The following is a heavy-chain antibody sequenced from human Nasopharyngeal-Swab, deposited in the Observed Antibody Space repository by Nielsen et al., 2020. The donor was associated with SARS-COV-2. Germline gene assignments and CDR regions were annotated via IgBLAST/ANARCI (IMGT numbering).Heavy chain of an antibody. V-gene: IGHV3-23*01. CDR2: VSGRDST. CDR3: AKDRNSAYYYYYMDV. D-gene: IGHD1-26*01. J-gene: IGHJ6*03. Sequence: VRQAPGKGLEWVSSVSGRDSTYYADSVKGRFTISRDISKNTLYLQMNSLRAEDTAVYYCAKDRNSAYYYYYMDVWGKGTTATVSS.